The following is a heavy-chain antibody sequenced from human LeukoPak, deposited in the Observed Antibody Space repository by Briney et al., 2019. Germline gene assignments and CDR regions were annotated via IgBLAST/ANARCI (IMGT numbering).Heavy chain of an antibody. V-gene: IGHV4-34*01. J-gene: IGHJ5*02. Sequence: PSETLSLTCAVYGGSFSGYYWSWIRQPPGKGLEWIGEINHSGSTNYNPSLKSRATISVDTSKNQFSLKLSSVTAADTAVYYCARGRYCSSTSCPNWFDPWGQGTLVTVSS. D-gene: IGHD2-2*01. CDR3: ARGRYCSSTSCPNWFDP. CDR1: GGSFSGYY. CDR2: INHSGST.